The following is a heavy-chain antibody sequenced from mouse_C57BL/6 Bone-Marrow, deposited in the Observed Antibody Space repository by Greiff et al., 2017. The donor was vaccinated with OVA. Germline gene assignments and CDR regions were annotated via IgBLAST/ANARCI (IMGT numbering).Heavy chain of an antibody. D-gene: IGHD1-1*01. Sequence: EVKVVESGGDLVKPGGSLKLSCAASGFTFSSYGMSWVRQTPDKRLEWVATISSGGSYTYYPDSVKGRFTISRDNAKNTLYLQMSSLKSEDTAMYYCARGYGSSPFAYWGQGTLVTVSA. CDR3: ARGYGSSPFAY. CDR1: GFTFSSYG. J-gene: IGHJ3*01. V-gene: IGHV5-6*01. CDR2: ISSGGSYT.